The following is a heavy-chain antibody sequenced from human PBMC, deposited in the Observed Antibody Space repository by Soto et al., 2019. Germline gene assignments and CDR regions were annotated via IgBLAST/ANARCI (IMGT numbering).Heavy chain of an antibody. CDR3: ARGGLGSGWYHFDS. J-gene: IGHJ4*02. V-gene: IGHV3-30-3*01. CDR2: ISYDGSNE. Sequence: QVQLVESGGGVVQPGRSLRLSCAASGFTFSNFPIHWVRQAPGKGLEWVTVISYDGSNEYYADSVKGRFTISRDNSKNTLYRKMNSLRAEDSGLYFCARGGLGSGWYHFDSWGQGTLVTVSS. CDR1: GFTFSNFP. D-gene: IGHD6-19*01.